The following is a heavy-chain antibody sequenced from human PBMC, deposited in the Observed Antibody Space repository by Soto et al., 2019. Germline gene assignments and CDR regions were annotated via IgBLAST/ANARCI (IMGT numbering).Heavy chain of an antibody. Sequence: TLSLTCTVSGGSISSYYWSWIRQPPGKGLEWIGYIYYSGSTNYNPSLKSRVTISVDTSKNQFSLKLSSVTAADTAVYYCARLGGYDTEPGYWGQGTLVTVSS. CDR2: IYYSGST. V-gene: IGHV4-59*08. J-gene: IGHJ4*02. CDR3: ARLGGYDTEPGY. CDR1: GGSISSYY. D-gene: IGHD5-12*01.